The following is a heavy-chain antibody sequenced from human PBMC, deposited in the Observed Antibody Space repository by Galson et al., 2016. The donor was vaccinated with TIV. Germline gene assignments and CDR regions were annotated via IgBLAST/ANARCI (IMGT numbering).Heavy chain of an antibody. Sequence: TLSLTCTVSGGSISSNGIFWSWIRQHPGKGLEWIGYIYHSGSTHYNPSLKSRVAMSVGTSKNQSSLTLTSVTAADTAVYYCARDQDSGAYFDYWGQGTLVTVSS. CDR1: GGSISSNGIF. CDR3: ARDQDSGAYFDY. D-gene: IGHD2-15*01. CDR2: IYHSGST. V-gene: IGHV4-31*03. J-gene: IGHJ4*02.